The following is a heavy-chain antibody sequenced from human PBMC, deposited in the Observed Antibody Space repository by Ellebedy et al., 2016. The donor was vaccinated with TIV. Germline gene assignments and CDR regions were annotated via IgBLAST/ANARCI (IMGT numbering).Heavy chain of an antibody. CDR2: IKEDGSEK. J-gene: IGHJ4*02. Sequence: GESLKISCVGSGFIFSDSWMNWVRQAPGKGLELVANIKEDGSEKYYVDAVKGRFTISRDNTRKTVYLGLNRLRIEDTGVYYCARVPWTATADWGQGTLVTVSS. D-gene: IGHD6-13*01. CDR1: GFIFSDSW. V-gene: IGHV3-7*01. CDR3: ARVPWTATAD.